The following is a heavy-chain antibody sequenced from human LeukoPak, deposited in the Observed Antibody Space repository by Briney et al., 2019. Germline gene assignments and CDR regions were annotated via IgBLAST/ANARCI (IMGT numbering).Heavy chain of an antibody. J-gene: IGHJ6*03. CDR1: GFTLRSYA. V-gene: IGHV3-23*01. CDR3: ARGADYDVLTGYMDV. Sequence: GGSLRLSCAVSGFTLRSYAMSWVRQAPGKGLEWVSHISGSGTNTHYADSVKGRFTISRDSSKNTLYLQMNSLRAEDTAVYYCARGADYDVLTGYMDVWGKGTTVTVSS. CDR2: ISGSGTNT. D-gene: IGHD3-9*01.